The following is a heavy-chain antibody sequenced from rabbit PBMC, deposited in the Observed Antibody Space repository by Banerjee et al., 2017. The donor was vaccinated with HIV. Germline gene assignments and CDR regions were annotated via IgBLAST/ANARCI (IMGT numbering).Heavy chain of an antibody. Sequence: QELLVESGGGLVQPEGSLTLTCTASGFSFSSSYYMCWVRQAPGKGLQWITCIYGGSSNSTYYASWAKGRFTISKASSTAVTLQMTSLTAADTATYFCARREGDNGGHYDLWGPGTLVTVS. CDR3: ARREGDNGGHYDL. V-gene: IGHV1S45*01. J-gene: IGHJ6*01. CDR1: GFSFSSSYY. CDR2: IYGGSSNST. D-gene: IGHD1-1*01.